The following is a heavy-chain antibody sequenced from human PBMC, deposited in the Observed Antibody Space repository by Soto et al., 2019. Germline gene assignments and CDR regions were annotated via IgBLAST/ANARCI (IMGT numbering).Heavy chain of an antibody. Sequence: LRLSCAASGFTFSSYGMHWVRQAPGKGLEWVAVISYDGSNKYYADSVKGRFTISRDNSKNTLYLQMNSLRAEDTAVYYCAKGGSSSWYFDYWGQGTLVTVSS. V-gene: IGHV3-30*18. CDR2: ISYDGSNK. CDR3: AKGGSSSWYFDY. CDR1: GFTFSSYG. J-gene: IGHJ4*02. D-gene: IGHD6-13*01.